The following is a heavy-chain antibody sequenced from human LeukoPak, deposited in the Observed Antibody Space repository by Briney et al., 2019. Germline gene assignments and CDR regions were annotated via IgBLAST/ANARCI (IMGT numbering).Heavy chain of an antibody. J-gene: IGHJ4*02. CDR1: GLTFSNAW. CDR2: IKTKTDGGTT. CDR3: ATPLIA. D-gene: IGHD2-21*01. V-gene: IGHV3-15*07. Sequence: PGGPLSLSCAASGLTFSNAWMTWVRKAPGKGLEWVGRIKTKTDGGTTDYAAPVKGRFTISRDDSKNTLYLQMNSLKTEDTAVYYCATPLIAGGQGTLVTVSS.